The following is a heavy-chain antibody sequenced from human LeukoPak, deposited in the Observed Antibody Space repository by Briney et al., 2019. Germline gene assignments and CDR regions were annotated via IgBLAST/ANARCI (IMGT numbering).Heavy chain of an antibody. V-gene: IGHV3-21*01. J-gene: IGHJ4*02. CDR1: GFTFSNFA. CDR3: ARIGAGSSRDY. D-gene: IGHD6-13*01. CDR2: IVGSSST. Sequence: PGGSLRLSCAASGFTFSNFAMTWVRQAPGRGLEWVSSIVGSSSTYYADSLKGRFTISRDNAKNSLYLQMNSLRAEDTAVYYCARIGAGSSRDYWGQGTLVTVSS.